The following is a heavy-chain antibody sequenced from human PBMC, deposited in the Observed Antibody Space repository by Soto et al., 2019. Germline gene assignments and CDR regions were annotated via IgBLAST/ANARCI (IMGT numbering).Heavy chain of an antibody. CDR2: INAGNGNT. J-gene: IGHJ6*02. V-gene: IGHV1-3*01. D-gene: IGHD3-10*01. CDR1: GYTFTSYA. Sequence: ASVKVSCKASGYTFTSYAMHWVRQAPGQRLEWMGWINAGNGNTKYSQKFQGRVTITADKSTSTAYMELSSLRSEDTAVYYCASEKLLWFGELFRTPNGMDVWGQGTTVTVSS. CDR3: ASEKLLWFGELFRTPNGMDV.